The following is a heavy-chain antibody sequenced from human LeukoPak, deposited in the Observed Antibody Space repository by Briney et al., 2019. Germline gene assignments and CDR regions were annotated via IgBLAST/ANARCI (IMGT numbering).Heavy chain of an antibody. V-gene: IGHV3-33*08. CDR2: IWYDGSYK. CDR1: GFTFSSHG. D-gene: IGHD1-14*01. J-gene: IGHJ2*01. CDR3: ARANPADFNL. Sequence: QPGGSLRLSCAASGFTFSSHGMHWVRQAPGKGLEWVAVIWYDGSYKYYADSVKGRFTISRDNSKNTLYLQMNSLRAEDTAVYYCARANPADFNLWGRGTLVTVSS.